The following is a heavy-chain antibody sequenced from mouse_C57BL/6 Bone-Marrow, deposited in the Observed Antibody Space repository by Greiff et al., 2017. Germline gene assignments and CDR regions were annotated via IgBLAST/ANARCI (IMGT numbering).Heavy chain of an antibody. CDR1: GYSFTSYY. Sequence: VQLQQSGPELVKPGASVKISCKASGYSFTSYYIHWVKQRPGQGLEWIGWIYPGSGNTKYNEKFKGKATLTADTASSTAYMQLSSLTSEDSAVYYCARGRAWFAYWGQGTLVTVSA. CDR3: ARGRAWFAY. CDR2: IYPGSGNT. V-gene: IGHV1-66*01. J-gene: IGHJ3*01. D-gene: IGHD6-1*01.